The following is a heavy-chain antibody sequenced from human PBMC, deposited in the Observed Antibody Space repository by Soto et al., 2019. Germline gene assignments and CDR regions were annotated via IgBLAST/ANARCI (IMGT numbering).Heavy chain of an antibody. V-gene: IGHV2-5*01. CDR1: GFSLSTSGVG. CDR2: IYWNDDK. Sequence: GSGPTLVNPTQTLTLTRTFSGFSLSTSGVGVGWIRQPPGKALEWLALIYWNDDKRYSPSLKSRLTITKDTSKNQVVLTMTNMDPVDTATYYCARRLYSDTMVRGVIIAFDPWGQGTLVTVSS. CDR3: ARRLYSDTMVRGVIIAFDP. D-gene: IGHD3-10*01. J-gene: IGHJ5*02.